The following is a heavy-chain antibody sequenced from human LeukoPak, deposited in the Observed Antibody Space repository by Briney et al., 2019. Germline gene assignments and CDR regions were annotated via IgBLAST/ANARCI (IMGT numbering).Heavy chain of an antibody. CDR3: ARRGTGDSAGYYFDY. D-gene: IGHD7-27*01. Sequence: SETLSLTCTVSGGSISSSSYYWGWIRQPPGKGLEWIGSIYYSGSTYYNPSLKSRVTISVDTSKNQFSLKLSSVTAADTAVYYCARRGTGDSAGYYFDYWGQGTLVTVSS. CDR1: GGSISSSSYY. J-gene: IGHJ4*02. CDR2: IYYSGST. V-gene: IGHV4-39*01.